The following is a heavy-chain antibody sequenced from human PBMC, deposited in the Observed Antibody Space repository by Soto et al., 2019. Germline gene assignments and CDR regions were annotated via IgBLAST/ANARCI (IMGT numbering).Heavy chain of an antibody. CDR1: GFSLNTSEVG. J-gene: IGHJ6*02. V-gene: IGHV2-5*01. Sequence: QITLKESGPTLVKPTQALTLTCTFSGFSLNTSEVGVGWIRQPPGKALEWLAVIYWNDDKRYSPSLKSRLTVTKNTSKNQVVLTVTNMDPVDTATHFCAHIPKIWPPMKLSSSYYCLDVWGQGTTVTVSS. CDR2: IYWNDDK. D-gene: IGHD3-10*01. CDR3: AHIPKIWPPMKLSSSYYCLDV.